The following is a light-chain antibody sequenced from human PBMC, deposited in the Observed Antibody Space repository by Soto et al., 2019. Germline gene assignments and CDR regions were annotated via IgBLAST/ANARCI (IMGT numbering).Light chain of an antibody. CDR2: GAS. CDR3: QQYVSSPWA. Sequence: EIVMTQSPPTLSVSPGERATLSCRASQTISRNLAWYQQRPGQAPRLLMFGASTRAPGIPDRFSGSGSGTDFTLTISRLEPEDFAVYYCQQYVSSPWAFGQGTKVDIK. J-gene: IGKJ1*01. V-gene: IGKV3-20*01. CDR1: QTISRN.